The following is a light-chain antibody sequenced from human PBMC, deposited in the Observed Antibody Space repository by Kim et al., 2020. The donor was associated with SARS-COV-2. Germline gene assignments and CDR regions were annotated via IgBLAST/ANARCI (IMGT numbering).Light chain of an antibody. CDR2: EVS. CDR1: SSDVGSYNR. V-gene: IGLV2-18*02. Sequence: QSALTQPPSVSGSPGQSVTISCTGSSSDVGSYNRVSWYQQPPGTAPKLMISEVSNRPSGVPDRFSGSKSGNTASLTIYGLQAEDEGDYYCSSYTSSSTYVFGTGTKVTVL. CDR3: SSYTSSSTYV. J-gene: IGLJ1*01.